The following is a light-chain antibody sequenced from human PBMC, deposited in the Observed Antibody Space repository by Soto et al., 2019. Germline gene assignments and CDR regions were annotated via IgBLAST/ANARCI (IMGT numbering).Light chain of an antibody. CDR1: SSNIGAGYD. V-gene: IGLV1-40*01. J-gene: IGLJ2*01. CDR2: GNS. CDR3: QSYDSSLSALVV. Sequence: QSVLTQPPSVSGAPGQRVTISCTGSSSNIGAGYDVHWYQQLPGTAPKLLIYGNSNRPSGVPDRFSGSKSGTSASLAITGLQTEDEADYYCQSYDSSLSALVVFGGATKLTVL.